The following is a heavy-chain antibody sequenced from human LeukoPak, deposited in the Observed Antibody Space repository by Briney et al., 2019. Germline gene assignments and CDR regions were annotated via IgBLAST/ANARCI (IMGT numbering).Heavy chain of an antibody. CDR3: ARGEYNYFDY. CDR1: GFTFSSYG. V-gene: IGHV3-30*03. CDR2: ISYDGSNK. J-gene: IGHJ4*02. D-gene: IGHD2/OR15-2a*01. Sequence: PGRSLRLSCAASGFTFSSYGMHRVRQAPGKGLEWVAVISYDGSNKYYADSVKGRFTISRDNSKNTLYLQMNSLRAEDTAVYYCARGEYNYFDYWGQGTLVTVSS.